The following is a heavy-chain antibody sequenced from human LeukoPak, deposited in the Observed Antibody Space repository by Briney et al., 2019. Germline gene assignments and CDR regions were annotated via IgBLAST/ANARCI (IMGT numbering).Heavy chain of an antibody. V-gene: IGHV4-34*01. Sequence: PSETLSLTCAVYGGSFSGYYWSWIRQPPGKGLEWIGEINHSGSTNYNPSLKSRVTIPVDTSKNQFSLKLSSVTAADTAVYYCARGRVVITIFGVVISHDAFDIWGQGTMVTVSS. CDR3: ARGRVVITIFGVVISHDAFDI. J-gene: IGHJ3*02. CDR2: INHSGST. D-gene: IGHD3-3*01. CDR1: GGSFSGYY.